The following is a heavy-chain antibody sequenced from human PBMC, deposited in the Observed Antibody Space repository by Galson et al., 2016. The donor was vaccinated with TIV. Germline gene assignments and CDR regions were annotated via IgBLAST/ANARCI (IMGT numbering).Heavy chain of an antibody. V-gene: IGHV1-69*13. CDR1: GGTFSSYA. CDR2: IIPIFNIA. D-gene: IGHD3-22*01. CDR3: ARAGGGYHDTYWYFDL. J-gene: IGHJ2*01. Sequence: SVKVSCKVSGGTFSSYAISWVRQAPGQGLEWMGGIIPIFNIADYAQKFQGRVTITADESARTVSMELSSLRSDDTAVYYCARAGGGYHDTYWYFDLWGRGTLVTVSS.